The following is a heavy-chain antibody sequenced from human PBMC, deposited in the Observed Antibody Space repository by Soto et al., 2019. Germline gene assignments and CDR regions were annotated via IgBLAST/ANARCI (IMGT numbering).Heavy chain of an antibody. Sequence: SETLSLTCTVSGGSISSGGYYWSWIRQHPGKGREWMGYIYYSGSTYYNPSLKSRGTRSGDTSKNQFSLKRSSVTAADTAVYYCARDPGEYWGQGTLVTVSS. J-gene: IGHJ4*02. V-gene: IGHV4-31*03. CDR2: IYYSGST. D-gene: IGHD1-26*01. CDR1: GGSISSGGYY. CDR3: ARDPGEY.